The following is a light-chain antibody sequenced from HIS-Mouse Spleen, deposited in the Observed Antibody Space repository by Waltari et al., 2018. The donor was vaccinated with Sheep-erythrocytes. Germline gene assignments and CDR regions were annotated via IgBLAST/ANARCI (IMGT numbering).Light chain of an antibody. CDR2: QDR. Sequence: SYELTQPPSVSVSPGQTASITCSGDKLGDKYACWYHQKPGQSPVLGIYQDRKRPSGLPVRFAGSNSGNTATLTISGTQAMDEADYYCQAWDSSTVVFGGGTKLTVL. V-gene: IGLV3-1*01. CDR1: KLGDKY. J-gene: IGLJ2*01. CDR3: QAWDSSTVV.